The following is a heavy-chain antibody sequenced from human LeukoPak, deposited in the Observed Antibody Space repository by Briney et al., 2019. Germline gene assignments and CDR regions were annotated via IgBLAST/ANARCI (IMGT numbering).Heavy chain of an antibody. D-gene: IGHD3-10*01. CDR1: GFTFSSYG. J-gene: IGHJ5*02. CDR2: ISGSGGNV. V-gene: IGHV3-23*01. Sequence: GGSLRLSCAASGFTFSSYGMSWVRQAPGKGLEWVSSISGSGGNVYYAGSVRGRFTISRDNSKNTVYLQMNSLRAEDTATYYCARDIRNYYDSGAYGWFDPWGQGTLVPVSS. CDR3: ARDIRNYYDSGAYGWFDP.